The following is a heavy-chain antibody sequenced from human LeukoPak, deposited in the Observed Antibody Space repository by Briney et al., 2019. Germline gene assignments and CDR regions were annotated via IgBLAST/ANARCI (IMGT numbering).Heavy chain of an antibody. J-gene: IGHJ4*02. V-gene: IGHV4-59*01. Sequence: SETLSLTCTVSGGSISSYYWSWIRQPPGQGLEWIGYIYYSGSTNYNPSLKSRVTISVDTSKNQFSLKLSSVTAADTAVYYCASWGIRGPSFDYWGQGTLVTVSS. D-gene: IGHD3-10*01. CDR3: ASWGIRGPSFDY. CDR2: IYYSGST. CDR1: GGSISSYY.